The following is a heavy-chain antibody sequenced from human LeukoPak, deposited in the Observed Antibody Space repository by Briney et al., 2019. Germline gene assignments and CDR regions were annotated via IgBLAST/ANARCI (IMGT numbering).Heavy chain of an antibody. V-gene: IGHV4-4*07. CDR3: ARLTGDDAFDI. J-gene: IGHJ3*02. CDR2: IYSSGST. CDR1: GGSISSYF. D-gene: IGHD1-20*01. Sequence: SETLSLTCIVSGGSISSYFWSWIRQPAGKGLEWIGRIYSSGSTNYNPSLKSRVTISVDTSKNQFSLKLSSVTAADTAVYYCARLTGDDAFDIWGQGTMVTVSS.